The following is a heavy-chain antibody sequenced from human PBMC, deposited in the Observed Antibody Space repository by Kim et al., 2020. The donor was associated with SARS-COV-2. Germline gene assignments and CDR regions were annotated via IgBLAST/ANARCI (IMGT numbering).Heavy chain of an antibody. CDR1: GFTFSSYA. D-gene: IGHD3-9*01. J-gene: IGHJ3*02. CDR3: AKGPFYYDILTGYPESYSDAFDI. Sequence: GGSLRLSCAASGFTFSSYAMSWVRQAPGKGLEWVSAISGSGGSTYYADSVKGRFTISRDNSKNTLYLQMNSLRAEDTAVYYCAKGPFYYDILTGYPESYSDAFDIWGQGTMVTVSS. V-gene: IGHV3-23*01. CDR2: ISGSGGST.